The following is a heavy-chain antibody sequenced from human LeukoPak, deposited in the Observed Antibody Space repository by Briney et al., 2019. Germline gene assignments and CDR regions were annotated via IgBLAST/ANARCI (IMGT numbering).Heavy chain of an antibody. CDR3: ARERSSGWYGYYFDY. Sequence: PSETLPLTCTVSGGSISSYYWSWIRQPAGKGLEWIGRIYTSGSTNYNPSLKSRVTMSVDTSKNQFSLKLSSVTAADTAVYYCARERSSGWYGYYFDYWGQGTLVTVSS. CDR2: IYTSGST. CDR1: GGSISSYY. D-gene: IGHD6-19*01. V-gene: IGHV4-4*07. J-gene: IGHJ4*02.